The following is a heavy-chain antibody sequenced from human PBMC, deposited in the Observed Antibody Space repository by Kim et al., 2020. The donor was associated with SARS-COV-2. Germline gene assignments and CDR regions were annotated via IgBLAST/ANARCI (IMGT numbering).Heavy chain of an antibody. CDR2: ISSSSSYI. D-gene: IGHD3-10*01. V-gene: IGHV3-21*04. CDR1: GFTFSSYS. J-gene: IGHJ5*02. CDR3: ARDLSFVLLWFGDFRFDP. Sequence: GGSLRLSCAASGFTFSSYSMNWVRQAPGKGLEWVSSISSSSSYIYYADSVKGRFTISRDNAKNSLYLQMNSLRAEDTAVYYCARDLSFVLLWFGDFRFDPWGQGTLVTVSS.